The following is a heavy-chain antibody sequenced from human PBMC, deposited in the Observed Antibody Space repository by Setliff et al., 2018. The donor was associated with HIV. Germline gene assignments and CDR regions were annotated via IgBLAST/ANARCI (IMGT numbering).Heavy chain of an antibody. D-gene: IGHD2-15*01. V-gene: IGHV4-34*01. CDR2: IIHSGGT. Sequence: SETLSLTCAVYGGSFSGYYWTWIRQPPGRGLEWIGEIIHSGGTNYNRSLKSRVTISVDTSKNQFSLNLSSVTAADTAVYYCARGGLGAVGAIDYWSQGTLVTVSS. J-gene: IGHJ4*02. CDR1: GGSFSGYY. CDR3: ARGGLGAVGAIDY.